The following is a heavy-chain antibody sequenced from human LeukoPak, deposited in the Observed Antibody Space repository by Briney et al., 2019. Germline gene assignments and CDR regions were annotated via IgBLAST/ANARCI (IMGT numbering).Heavy chain of an antibody. CDR1: GFSVSGYW. CDR2: IKQDGSEK. CDR3: AREWQGGIAAAGTRIEGDY. V-gene: IGHV3-7*01. Sequence: SGGSLRLSCAVSGFSVSGYWMTWVRQAPGKGLEWVANIKQDGSEKNYVDSVKGRFTISRDNAENSLFLQMNSLRVGDTAVYYCAREWQGGIAAAGTRIEGDYWGQGTLVAVSS. J-gene: IGHJ4*02. D-gene: IGHD6-13*01.